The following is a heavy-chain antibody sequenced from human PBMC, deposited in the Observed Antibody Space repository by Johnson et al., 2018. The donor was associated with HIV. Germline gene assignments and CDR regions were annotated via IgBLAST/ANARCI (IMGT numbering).Heavy chain of an antibody. Sequence: VQLVESGGGLVQPGGSLRLSCAASGFTFSNYDMHWVRQVTGKGLEWVSSIGTTGDTYYPGSVKGRLTISRENAKNSLYLQMNSMRAEDTAVYYCAREEEIAVAGGSAFDIWGQGTMVTVSS. CDR3: AREEEIAVAGGSAFDI. D-gene: IGHD6-19*01. J-gene: IGHJ3*02. CDR2: IGTTGDT. V-gene: IGHV3-13*01. CDR1: GFTFSNYD.